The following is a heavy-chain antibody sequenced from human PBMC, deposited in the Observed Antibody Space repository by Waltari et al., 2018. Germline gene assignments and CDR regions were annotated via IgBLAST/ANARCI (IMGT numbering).Heavy chain of an antibody. V-gene: IGHV1-69-2*01. CDR3: ATVLTTVPTYWFDP. CDR2: VDPADSET. CDR1: GYTFTDSY. Sequence: EVQLVQSGAEVKKPGATVKISCKASGYTFTDSYIHWVQQAHGKGLAWMGRVDPADSETIYAEKFQGRVTITADTSTDTAYMELSSLRSEDTAVYYCATVLTTVPTYWFDPWGQGTLVTVSS. D-gene: IGHD4-4*01. J-gene: IGHJ5*02.